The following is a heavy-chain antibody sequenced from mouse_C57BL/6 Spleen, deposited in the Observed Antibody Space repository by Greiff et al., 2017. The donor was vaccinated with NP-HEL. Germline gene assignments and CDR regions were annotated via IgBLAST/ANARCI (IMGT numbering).Heavy chain of an antibody. D-gene: IGHD2-3*01. Sequence: QVQLQQSDAELVKPGASVKISCKVSGYTFTDHTIHWMKQRPEQGLEWIGYIYPRDGSTKYNEKFKGKATLTADKSSSTAYMQLNSLTSEDSAVYFCAREEYDGYYRDYAMDYWGQGTSVTVSS. CDR3: AREEYDGYYRDYAMDY. J-gene: IGHJ4*01. V-gene: IGHV1-78*01. CDR1: GYTFTDHT. CDR2: IYPRDGST.